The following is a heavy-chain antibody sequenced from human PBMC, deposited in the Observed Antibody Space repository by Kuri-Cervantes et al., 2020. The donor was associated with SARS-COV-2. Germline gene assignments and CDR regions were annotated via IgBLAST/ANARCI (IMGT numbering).Heavy chain of an antibody. CDR3: ARVGYYGSGSYYSTPP. CDR1: GGSISSYY. D-gene: IGHD3-10*01. CDR2: IYTSGST. V-gene: IGHV4-4*07. J-gene: IGHJ5*02. Sequence: SETLSLTCTVSGGSISSYYWSWIRQPAGKGLEWIGRIYTSGSTNYNPSLKSRVTMSVDTSKNQFSLKLSSVTAADTAVYYCARVGYYGSGSYYSTPPWGQGTLVTVSS.